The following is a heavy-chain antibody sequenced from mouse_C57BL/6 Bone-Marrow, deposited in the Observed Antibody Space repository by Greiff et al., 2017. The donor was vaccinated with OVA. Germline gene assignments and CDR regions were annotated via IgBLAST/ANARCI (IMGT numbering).Heavy chain of an antibody. CDR3: AGYYGSSYVDGYFDV. CDR2: IYPGDGDT. D-gene: IGHD1-1*01. V-gene: IGHV1-82*01. CDR1: GYAFSSSW. J-gene: IGHJ1*03. Sequence: QVQLKESGPELVKPGASVKISCKASGYAFSSSWMNWVKQRPGKGLEWIGRIYPGDGDTNYNGKFKGKATLTADKTSSTAYMQLSSLTSEDSAVYFCAGYYGSSYVDGYFDVWGTGTTVTVSS.